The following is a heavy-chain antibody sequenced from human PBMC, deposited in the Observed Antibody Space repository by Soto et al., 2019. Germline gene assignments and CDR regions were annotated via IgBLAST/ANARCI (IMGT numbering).Heavy chain of an antibody. V-gene: IGHV1-46*01. CDR1: GYTFTSYY. J-gene: IGHJ5*02. CDR2: INPSGGST. D-gene: IGHD3-22*01. Sequence: ASVKVSCKASGYTFTSYYMHWVRQAPGQGLEWMGIINPSGGSTSYAQKFQGRVTMTRDTSTSTVYMELSSLRSEDTAVYYCARGLTVVVKFGNWFDPWGQGTLVTVSS. CDR3: ARGLTVVVKFGNWFDP.